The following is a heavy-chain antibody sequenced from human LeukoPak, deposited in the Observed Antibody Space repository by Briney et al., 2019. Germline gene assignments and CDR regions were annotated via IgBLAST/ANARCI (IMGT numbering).Heavy chain of an antibody. CDR3: ARVMGRYCSSTSCYVDY. D-gene: IGHD2-2*01. CDR1: GLTFSSYG. J-gene: IGHJ4*02. V-gene: IGHV3-30*02. Sequence: GGSLRLSCAASGLTFSSYGMHWVRQAPGKGLEWVAFIRYDGSNKYYADSVKGRFTISRDNSKNTLYLQMNSLRAEDTAVYYCARVMGRYCSSTSCYVDYWGQGTLVTVSS. CDR2: IRYDGSNK.